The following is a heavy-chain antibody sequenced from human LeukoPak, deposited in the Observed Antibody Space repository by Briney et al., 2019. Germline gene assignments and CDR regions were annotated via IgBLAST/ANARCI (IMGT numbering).Heavy chain of an antibody. CDR3: ARDGITMRILEY. CDR2: ISSSGSTI. V-gene: IGHV3-48*03. J-gene: IGHJ4*02. D-gene: IGHD3-10*01. CDR1: GFTFSSYE. Sequence: PGGSLRLSCAASGFTFSSYEMNWVRQAPGKGLEWVSYISSSGSTIYDADSVKGRFTISRDNAKNSLYLQMDSLRAEDTAVYYCARDGITMRILEYWGQGTLVTVSS.